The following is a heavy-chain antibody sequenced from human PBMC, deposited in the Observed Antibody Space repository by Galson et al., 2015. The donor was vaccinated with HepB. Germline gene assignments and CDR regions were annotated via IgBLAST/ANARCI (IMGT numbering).Heavy chain of an antibody. D-gene: IGHD3-10*01. J-gene: IGHJ4*02. CDR1: GFSFSSYA. CDR2: ISSSGGST. CDR3: AKPHGSGSYRGPTDY. V-gene: IGHV3-23*01. Sequence: SLRLSCAASGFSFSSYAMSWVRQAPGKGLEWVSAISSSGGSTYYADSVRGRFTISRDNSKNTLSLQMNSLRAEDTALYYCAKPHGSGSYRGPTDYWGQGTLVTVSS.